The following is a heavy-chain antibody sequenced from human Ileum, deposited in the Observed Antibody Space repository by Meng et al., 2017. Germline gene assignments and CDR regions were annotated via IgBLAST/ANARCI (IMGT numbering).Heavy chain of an antibody. D-gene: IGHD6-13*01. CDR1: GGSFSGYY. CDR2: INHSGST. Sequence: QVQLQQWVAGLLKPPETLSPTCAVHGGSFSGYYVIWIRQSPGKGLEWIGEINHSGSTNYNPSLQSRVTISVDRSKSQFSLELTSVTAADTAVYYCARPAGYSSNWYKYFQHWGLGTLVTVSS. V-gene: IGHV4-34*01. J-gene: IGHJ1*01. CDR3: ARPAGYSSNWYKYFQH.